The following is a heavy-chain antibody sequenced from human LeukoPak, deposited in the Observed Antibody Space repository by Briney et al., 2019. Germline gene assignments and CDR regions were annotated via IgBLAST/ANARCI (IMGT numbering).Heavy chain of an antibody. CDR3: FREGGD. D-gene: IGHD3-10*01. Sequence: PGGSLRLSCAPSGFTFSRHGMHWVRQAPGKGLVWVSYINIDERITGYADSVKGRFTISRDNAKNTLYLQMNSLRAEDTAIYYCFREGGDWGQGTLVTVSS. J-gene: IGHJ4*02. CDR1: GFTFSRHG. CDR2: INIDERIT. V-gene: IGHV3-74*01.